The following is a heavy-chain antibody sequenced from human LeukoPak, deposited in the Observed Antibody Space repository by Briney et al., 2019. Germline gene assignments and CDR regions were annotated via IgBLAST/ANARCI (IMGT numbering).Heavy chain of an antibody. CDR2: MSYDGSNK. CDR1: GFTFSNYA. J-gene: IGHJ4*02. Sequence: GGSLRLSCAAFGFTFSNYAMHWVRQAPGKGLEWVAVMSYDGSNKYYADSVKGRFTISRDNSKNTLFLQMNSLRAEDTAVYSCARASGPFDYWGQGTLVTVSS. CDR3: ARASGPFDY. V-gene: IGHV3-30-3*01. D-gene: IGHD3-10*01.